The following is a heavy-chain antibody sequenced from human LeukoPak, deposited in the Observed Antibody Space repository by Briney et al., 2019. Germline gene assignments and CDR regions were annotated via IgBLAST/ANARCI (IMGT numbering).Heavy chain of an antibody. CDR3: ARWSGYTSY. Sequence: SETLSLTCTVSGVSISGYYWSWIRQPPGKGLEWIGEINHSGSTNYNPSLKSRVTISVDTSKNQFSLKLSSVTAADTAVYYCARWSGYTSYWGQGTLVTVSS. CDR1: GVSISGYY. D-gene: IGHD3-3*01. V-gene: IGHV4-34*01. J-gene: IGHJ4*02. CDR2: INHSGST.